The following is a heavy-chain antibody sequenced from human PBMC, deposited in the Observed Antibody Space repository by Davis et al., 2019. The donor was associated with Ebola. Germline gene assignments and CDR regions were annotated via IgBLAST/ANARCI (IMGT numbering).Heavy chain of an antibody. CDR1: GGSISSGGYY. V-gene: IGHV4-30-4*08. CDR3: ARARVGISYWFDP. Sequence: LRLSCTVSGGSISSGGYYWSWIRQHPGKGLEWIGYIYYSGSTYYNPSLKSRVTISVDTSKNQFSLKLSSVTAADTAVYYCARARVGISYWFDPWGQGTLVTVSS. D-gene: IGHD2-21*01. CDR2: IYYSGST. J-gene: IGHJ5*02.